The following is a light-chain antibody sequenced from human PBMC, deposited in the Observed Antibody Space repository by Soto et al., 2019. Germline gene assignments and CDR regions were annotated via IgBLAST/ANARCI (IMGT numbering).Light chain of an antibody. Sequence: QSALTQPRSVSGSPGQSFTISCTGTSSDVGGYNYVSWYQQHPGKAPKLMIYDVSKRPSGVPDRFSGSKSGNTASLTISGLQAEDEADYYCCSYAGSYKGYVFGTGTKLTVL. CDR1: SSDVGGYNY. CDR3: CSYAGSYKGYV. J-gene: IGLJ1*01. V-gene: IGLV2-11*01. CDR2: DVS.